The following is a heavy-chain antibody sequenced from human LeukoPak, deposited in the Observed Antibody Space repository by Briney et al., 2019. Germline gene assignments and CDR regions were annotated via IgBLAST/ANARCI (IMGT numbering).Heavy chain of an antibody. J-gene: IGHJ3*02. Sequence: GASVRVSYTASGYTFTAYSIHSGREAPGHGGGWRGWINANSGGTNYAQNFQGRVTMTRDTSISTAYMELSRLRSDDTAVYYCARELGDGYNLAFDIWGQGTMVTVSS. CDR1: GYTFTAYS. D-gene: IGHD5-24*01. CDR3: ARELGDGYNLAFDI. V-gene: IGHV1-2*02. CDR2: INANSGGT.